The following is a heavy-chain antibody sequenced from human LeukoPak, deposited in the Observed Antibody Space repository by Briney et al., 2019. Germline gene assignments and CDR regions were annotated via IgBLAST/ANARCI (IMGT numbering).Heavy chain of an antibody. J-gene: IGHJ4*02. D-gene: IGHD1-26*01. CDR3: AKDPVGAPVFEY. CDR1: RFTFSGYT. V-gene: IGHV3-21*04. CDR2: ISSSRSYI. Sequence: GGSLRLSRTASRFTFSGYTMNWVRQAPGKGLEWVSSISSSRSYIYYADSVRGRFTISRDNSKNTLYLQMNSLRAEDTAVYYCAKDPVGAPVFEYWGQGTLVTVSS.